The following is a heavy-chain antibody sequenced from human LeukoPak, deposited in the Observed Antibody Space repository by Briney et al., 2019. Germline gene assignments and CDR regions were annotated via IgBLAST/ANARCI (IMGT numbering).Heavy chain of an antibody. J-gene: IGHJ3*02. CDR1: GFTFSSYG. CDR3: AKAWIADAFDI. D-gene: IGHD2-2*03. V-gene: IGHV3-30*18. Sequence: PGRSLRLPCAASGFTFSSYGMHWVRQAPGKGLEWVAVISYDGSNKYYADSVKGRFTISRDNSKNTLYLQMNSLRAEDTAVYYCAKAWIADAFDIWGQGTMVTVSS. CDR2: ISYDGSNK.